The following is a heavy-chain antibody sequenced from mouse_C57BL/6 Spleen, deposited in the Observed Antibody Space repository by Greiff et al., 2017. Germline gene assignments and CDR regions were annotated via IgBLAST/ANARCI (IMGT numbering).Heavy chain of an antibody. CDR2: IYPGDGDT. CDR3: ARTQFMTAVPRFAY. D-gene: IGHD1-1*01. Sequence: QVQLKQSGAELVKPGASVKISCKASGYAFSSYWMNWVKQRPGKGLEWIGQIYPGDGDTSYNGKFKGKATLTADKSSSTAYMQLSSLTSEDSAVYFCARTQFMTAVPRFAYWGQGTLVTVSA. V-gene: IGHV1-80*01. CDR1: GYAFSSYW. J-gene: IGHJ3*01.